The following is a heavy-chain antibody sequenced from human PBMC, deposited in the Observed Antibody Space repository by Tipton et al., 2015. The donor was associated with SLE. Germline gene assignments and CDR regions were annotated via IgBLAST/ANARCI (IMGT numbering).Heavy chain of an antibody. V-gene: IGHV4-34*01. D-gene: IGHD3-22*01. CDR3: ARGRRYYYDSSGYSGRFDC. CDR2: INYSGNT. CDR1: GGTFSGYY. Sequence: TLSLTCAVYGGTFSGYYWSWIRQSPGKGLEWIGEINYSGNTKYNPSLKSRVTISVDTSKNQFSLKLSSVTAADTAVYYCARGRRYYYDSSGYSGRFDCWGQGTLVTVSS. J-gene: IGHJ4*02.